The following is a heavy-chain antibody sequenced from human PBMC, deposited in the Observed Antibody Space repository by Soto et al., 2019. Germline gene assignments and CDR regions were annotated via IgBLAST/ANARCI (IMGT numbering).Heavy chain of an antibody. Sequence: QVVLQESGPGLVKPSETLSLTCSVSGRSITSYYWSWVRQPPGKGLEWIGYIYDNGITSQNPSLKSRVTMSADTSQNQCSLKLTSVTCADTAVYYCARTYDSNGYANEFDSWGQGILVTVTS. J-gene: IGHJ4*02. CDR1: GRSITSYY. V-gene: IGHV4-59*12. D-gene: IGHD3-22*01. CDR3: ARTYDSNGYANEFDS. CDR2: IYDNGIT.